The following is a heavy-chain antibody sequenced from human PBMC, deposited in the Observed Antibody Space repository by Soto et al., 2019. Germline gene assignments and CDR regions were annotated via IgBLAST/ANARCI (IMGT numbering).Heavy chain of an antibody. CDR2: IYYSGST. J-gene: IGHJ6*02. V-gene: IGHV4-59*13. CDR1: GGSISSYY. D-gene: IGHD1-7*01. Sequence: KLSETLSLTCTVSGGSISSYYWSWIRQPPGKGLEWIGYIYYSGSTNYNPSLKSRVTISVDTSKNQFSLKLSSVTAADTAVYYCAREGLYTNYVYYYGMDVWGQGTTVTVSS. CDR3: AREGLYTNYVYYYGMDV.